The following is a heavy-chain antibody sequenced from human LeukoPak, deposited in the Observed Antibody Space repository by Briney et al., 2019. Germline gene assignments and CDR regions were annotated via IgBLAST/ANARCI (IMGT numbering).Heavy chain of an antibody. Sequence: SETLSLTCTVSGGSSRSRGYYWGWIRQPPGKGLEWIGSIYYSGNTYYNASLKSRATISVDTSKNQFSLTLTSVTAADTAVYYCGGAAAASVGWFDPWGQRTLVTVSS. V-gene: IGHV4-39*01. J-gene: IGHJ5*02. CDR1: GGSSRSRGYY. CDR2: IYYSGNT. CDR3: GGAAAASVGWFDP. D-gene: IGHD6-13*01.